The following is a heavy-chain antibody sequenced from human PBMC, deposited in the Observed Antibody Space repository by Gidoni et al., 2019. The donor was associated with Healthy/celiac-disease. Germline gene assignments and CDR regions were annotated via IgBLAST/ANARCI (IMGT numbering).Heavy chain of an antibody. Sequence: QVQLVESGGGVGQPGKSLRLACAAAGFTFISYGMHCVRQAPGKGLEWVAVIWYDGSNNYYADSVKGRFTISRDNSKNTLYLQMNSLRAEDTAVYYCARGERLLPFDYWGQGTLVTVSS. D-gene: IGHD2-15*01. V-gene: IGHV3-33*01. CDR2: IWYDGSNN. CDR3: ARGERLLPFDY. J-gene: IGHJ4*02. CDR1: GFTFISYG.